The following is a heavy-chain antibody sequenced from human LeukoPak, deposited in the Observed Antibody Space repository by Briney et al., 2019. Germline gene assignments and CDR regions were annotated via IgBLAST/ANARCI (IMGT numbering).Heavy chain of an antibody. CDR3: ARSDYDLLTGYSAVYFDF. CDR1: GGPFSRYY. CDR2: IYYSGST. Sequence: PSETLSLTCTVSGGPFSRYYWGWIRQPPGKGLEWIGYIYYSGSTNYNPSLKSRITMSMDRSKKQFSLRLSSVTAADTAVYYCARSDYDLLTGYSAVYFDFWGQGALVTVPS. J-gene: IGHJ4*02. D-gene: IGHD3-9*01. V-gene: IGHV4-59*01.